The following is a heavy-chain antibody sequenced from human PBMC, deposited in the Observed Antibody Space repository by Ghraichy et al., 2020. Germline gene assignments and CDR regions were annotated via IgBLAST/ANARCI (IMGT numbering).Heavy chain of an antibody. Sequence: GGSLRLSCAASGFTFSSYAMSWVRQAPGKGLEWVSAISGSGGSTYYADSVKGRFTISRDNSKNTLYLQINSLRAEDTAVYYCAKDISYDSSGHDYWGQGTLVTVSS. CDR1: GFTFSSYA. J-gene: IGHJ4*02. CDR3: AKDISYDSSGHDY. CDR2: ISGSGGST. D-gene: IGHD3-22*01. V-gene: IGHV3-23*01.